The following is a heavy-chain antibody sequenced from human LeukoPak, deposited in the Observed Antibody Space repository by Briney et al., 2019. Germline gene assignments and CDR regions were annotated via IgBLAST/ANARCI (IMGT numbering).Heavy chain of an antibody. CDR1: GFTFSSYG. Sequence: GGSLRLSCAASGFTFSSYGMRWVRQAPGKGLEWVAVISYDGSNKYYADSVKGRFTISRDNSKNTLYLQMNSLRAEDRAVYYCAGFGESSLAFDIWGQGTMVTVSS. J-gene: IGHJ3*02. D-gene: IGHD3-10*01. V-gene: IGHV3-30*03. CDR2: ISYDGSNK. CDR3: AGFGESSLAFDI.